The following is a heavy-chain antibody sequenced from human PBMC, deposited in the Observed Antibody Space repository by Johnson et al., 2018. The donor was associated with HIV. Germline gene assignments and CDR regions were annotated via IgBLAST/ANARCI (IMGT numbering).Heavy chain of an antibody. V-gene: IGHV3-30-3*01. D-gene: IGHD1-26*01. CDR1: GFTFSSYA. Sequence: QVQLVESGGGVVQPGRPLRLSCASSGFTFSSYAMHWVRQAPGKGLKWVAVISYDGNNKYYADSVKGRFTISRDNSKNTLYLQMNSLRAEDTAVYYCARDGTWELHRHVFDIWGQGTMVTVSS. CDR3: ARDGTWELHRHVFDI. CDR2: ISYDGNNK. J-gene: IGHJ3*02.